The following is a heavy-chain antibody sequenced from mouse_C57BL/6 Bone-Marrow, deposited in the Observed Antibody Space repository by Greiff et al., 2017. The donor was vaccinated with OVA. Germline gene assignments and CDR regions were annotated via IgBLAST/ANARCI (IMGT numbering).Heavy chain of an antibody. CDR1: GFTFNTYA. V-gene: IGHV10-3*01. CDR3: VGDEITTESPREGFDV. CDR2: IRSKSSNYAT. Sequence: EVKLVESGGGLVQPKGSLKLSCAASGFTFNTYAMHWVRQAPGKGLEWVARIRSKSSNYATYYADSVKDRFTISRDASQSMLYLKMNNLKTEDTAMYYGVGDEITTESPREGFDVWGTGTTVTVSS. J-gene: IGHJ1*03. D-gene: IGHD1-1*01.